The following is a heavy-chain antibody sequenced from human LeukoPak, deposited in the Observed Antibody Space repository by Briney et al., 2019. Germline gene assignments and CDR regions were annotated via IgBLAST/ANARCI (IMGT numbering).Heavy chain of an antibody. D-gene: IGHD3/OR15-3a*01. CDR1: GFTFNKYA. J-gene: IGHJ4*02. V-gene: IGHV3-23*01. Sequence: VGSLGLSCAASGFTFNKYAMSWVRQTPGRGLDWVSAISASADSTYYADSVKGRFTISRDSSKNMLYLQMNSLSADHTAVYYCAKESRDFAPDSWGQGTLVTVSS. CDR2: ISASADST. CDR3: AKESRDFAPDS.